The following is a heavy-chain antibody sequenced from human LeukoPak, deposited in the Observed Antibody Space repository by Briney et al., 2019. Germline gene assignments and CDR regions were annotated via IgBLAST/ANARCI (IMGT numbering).Heavy chain of an antibody. CDR2: VSADGITT. V-gene: IGHV3-74*01. D-gene: IGHD5-12*01. CDR1: GFTFSIYW. CDR3: ARGEDSGWNY. J-gene: IGHJ4*02. Sequence: PGGSLRLSCAASGFTFSIYWMHWVRQAPGKGLVWVSRVSADGITTTHADSVKGRFTISRDNAKNTLYLHMSSLRAEDTAVYYCARGEDSGWNYWGQGTLVTVPS.